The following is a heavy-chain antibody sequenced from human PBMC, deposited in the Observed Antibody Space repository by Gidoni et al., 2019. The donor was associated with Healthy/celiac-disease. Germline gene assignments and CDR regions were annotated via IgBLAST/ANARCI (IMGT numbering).Heavy chain of an antibody. Sequence: EVHLVESGGGLVQPGRSLRLSCAASGFAFDDYAMHWVRQAPGKGLEWVSGISWNSGSIGYADSVKGRFTISRDNAKNSLYLQMNSLRAEDTALYYCAKAGAVAGGVKFDPWGQGTLVTVSS. D-gene: IGHD6-19*01. CDR3: AKAGAVAGGVKFDP. V-gene: IGHV3-9*01. J-gene: IGHJ5*02. CDR2: ISWNSGSI. CDR1: GFAFDDYA.